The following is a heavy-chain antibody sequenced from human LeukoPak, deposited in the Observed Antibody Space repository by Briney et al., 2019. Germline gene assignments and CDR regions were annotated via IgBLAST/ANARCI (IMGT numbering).Heavy chain of an antibody. CDR2: IYYSGST. D-gene: IGHD6-19*01. CDR3: ASSDPSGYSSGWNWFDP. J-gene: IGHJ5*02. CDR1: GGSISSYY. Sequence: SETLSLTCTVSGGSISSYYWSWIRQPPGKGLEWIGYIYYSGSTNYNPSLKSRVTISVDTSKNQFSLKLSSVTAADTAVYYCASSDPSGYSSGWNWFDPWGQGTLVTVSS. V-gene: IGHV4-59*01.